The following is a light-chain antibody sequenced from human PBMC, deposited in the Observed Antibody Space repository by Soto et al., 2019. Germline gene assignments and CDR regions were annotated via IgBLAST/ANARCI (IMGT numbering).Light chain of an antibody. CDR1: GRDIGAYNY. CDR3: CSYAGAYTWM. Sequence: QSALTQPASVSGSPGQSITISCTGSGRDIGAYNYVSWYQQHPGKAPKLIIYGVKNRPSGVSNRFSGSKSGNTASLSISGLQAEDEADYYCCSYAGAYTWMFGGGTKLTVL. CDR2: GVK. V-gene: IGLV2-14*01. J-gene: IGLJ3*02.